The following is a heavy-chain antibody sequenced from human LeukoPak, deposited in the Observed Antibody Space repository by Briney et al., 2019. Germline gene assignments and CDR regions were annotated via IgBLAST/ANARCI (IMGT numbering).Heavy chain of an antibody. Sequence: SETLSLTCSVSGGSISGYYWSWIRQPPGKGLEWIGYIYYSGSNNYNPSLEGRAAISVDTSKNHFSLTLSFVTVADTAVYYCARSTTSGLLGGYLDDWGRGTLVTVSS. CDR3: ARSTTSGLLGGYLDD. CDR1: GGSISGYY. CDR2: IYYSGSN. D-gene: IGHD1-26*01. V-gene: IGHV4-59*01. J-gene: IGHJ4*02.